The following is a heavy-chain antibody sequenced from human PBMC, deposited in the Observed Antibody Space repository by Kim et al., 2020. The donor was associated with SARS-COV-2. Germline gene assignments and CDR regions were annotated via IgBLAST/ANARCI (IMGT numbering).Heavy chain of an antibody. J-gene: IGHJ6*02. V-gene: IGHV4-59*01. CDR3: ARVGGYKYYYYGMDV. CDR2: IYYSGST. CDR1: GGSISSYY. D-gene: IGHD3-22*01. Sequence: SETLSLTCTVSGGSISSYYWSWIRQPPGKGLEWIGYIYYSGSTNYNPSLKSRVTISVDTSKNQFSLKLSSVTAADTAVYYCARVGGYKYYYYGMDVWGQGTTVTVSS.